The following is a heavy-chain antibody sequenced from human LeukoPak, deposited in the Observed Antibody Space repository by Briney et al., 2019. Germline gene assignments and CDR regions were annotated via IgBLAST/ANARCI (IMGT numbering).Heavy chain of an antibody. CDR2: ISWNSGSI. CDR3: AKDRAVVTTYFDY. CDR1: GFTFDDYA. Sequence: PGGSLRLSSAASGFTFDDYAMHWVRQAPGKGLEWVSGISWNSGSIGYADSVKGRFTISRDNAKNSLYLQMNSLRAEDTALYYCAKDRAVVTTYFDYWGQGTLVTVSS. J-gene: IGHJ4*02. V-gene: IGHV3-9*01. D-gene: IGHD4-23*01.